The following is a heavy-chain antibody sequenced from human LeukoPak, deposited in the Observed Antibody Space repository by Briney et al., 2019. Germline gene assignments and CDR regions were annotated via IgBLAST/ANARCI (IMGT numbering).Heavy chain of an antibody. V-gene: IGHV4-31*03. CDR3: ARRNRVAGLEARWYFDL. CDR1: SGSIGSGGNY. Sequence: PSETLSLTCTVSSGSIGSGGNYWSWIRQHPGKGLEWIGCIYYSGSAYYNSSLRSRVSISIDTSKNQFSLKLTSATAADTAVYYCARRNRVAGLEARWYFDLWGRGTLVTVSS. J-gene: IGHJ2*01. D-gene: IGHD6-19*01. CDR2: IYYSGSA.